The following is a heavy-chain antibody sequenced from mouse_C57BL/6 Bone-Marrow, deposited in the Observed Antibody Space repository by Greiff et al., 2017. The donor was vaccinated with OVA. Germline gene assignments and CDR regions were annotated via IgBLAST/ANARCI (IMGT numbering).Heavy chain of an antibody. CDR2: IYPGSGST. CDR3: ARDWGPYAMDY. V-gene: IGHV1-55*01. J-gene: IGHJ4*01. Sequence: QVQLKQPGAELVKPGASVKMSCKASGYTFTSYWITWVKQRPGQGLEWIGDIYPGSGSTNYNEKFKSKATLTVDTSSSTAYMQLSSLTSEDSAVYYCARDWGPYAMDYWGQGTSVTVSS. D-gene: IGHD4-1*01. CDR1: GYTFTSYW.